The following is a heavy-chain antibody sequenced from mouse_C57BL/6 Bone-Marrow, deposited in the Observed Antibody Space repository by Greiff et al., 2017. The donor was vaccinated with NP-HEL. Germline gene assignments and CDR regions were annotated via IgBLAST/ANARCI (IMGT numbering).Heavy chain of an antibody. CDR1: GYTFTSYW. J-gene: IGHJ4*01. CDR3: ARRWTYYSNYDLNYYAMDY. Sequence: VKLQQPGAELVKPGASVKLSCKASGYTFTSYWMHWVKQRPGQGLEWIGMIHPNSGSTNYNEKFKSKATLTVDKSSSTAYMQLSSLTSEDSAVYYCARRWTYYSNYDLNYYAMDYWGQGTSVTVSS. V-gene: IGHV1-64*01. D-gene: IGHD2-5*01. CDR2: IHPNSGST.